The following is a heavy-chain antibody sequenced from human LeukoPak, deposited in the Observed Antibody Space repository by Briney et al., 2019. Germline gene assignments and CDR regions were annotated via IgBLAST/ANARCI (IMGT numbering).Heavy chain of an antibody. Sequence: ASVKVSCKASGYTFTSYDINWVRQAPGQGLEWMGWMNANNGNTGYAQKFQGRVTMTRSTSISTAYMELNSLRSDDTAVYYCARGRSGWYEGNDYWGQGTLVTVSS. CDR2: MNANNGNT. V-gene: IGHV1-8*01. CDR3: ARGRSGWYEGNDY. D-gene: IGHD6-19*01. CDR1: GYTFTSYD. J-gene: IGHJ4*02.